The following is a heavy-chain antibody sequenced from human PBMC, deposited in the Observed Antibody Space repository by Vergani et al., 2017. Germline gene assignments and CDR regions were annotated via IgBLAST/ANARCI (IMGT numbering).Heavy chain of an antibody. CDR3: ASDTHSGQREDR. D-gene: IGHD6-19*01. CDR1: FDSIRNLY. CDR2: IHYSENT. J-gene: IGHJ5*02. Sequence: QVQLQESGPGLVKSSETLSLTCSVSFDSIRNLYCNWIRQPPGKGLEWIGSIHYSENTNYNPSLKTRVTISVDTSKNQFSLTLTSVTAADTAVYYCASDTHSGQREDRWGQGILVTVTS. V-gene: IGHV4-59*11.